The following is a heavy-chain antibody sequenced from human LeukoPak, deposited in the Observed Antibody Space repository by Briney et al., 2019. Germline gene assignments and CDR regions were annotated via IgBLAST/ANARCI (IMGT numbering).Heavy chain of an antibody. V-gene: IGHV3-30-3*01. CDR3: ARGGLWYYYDSSGLY. J-gene: IGHJ4*02. CDR2: ISYDGSNK. D-gene: IGHD3-22*01. Sequence: GGSLRLSCAASGFTFSSYAMHWVRQAQGKGLEWVAVISYDGSNKYYADSVKGRFTISRDNSKNTLYLQMNSLRAEDTAVYYCARGGLWYYYDSSGLYWGQGTLVTVSS. CDR1: GFTFSSYA.